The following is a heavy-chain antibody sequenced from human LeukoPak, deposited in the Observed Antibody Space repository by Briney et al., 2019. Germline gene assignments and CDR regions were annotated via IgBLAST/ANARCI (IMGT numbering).Heavy chain of an antibody. CDR1: GGSFSGYY. V-gene: IGHV4-34*01. D-gene: IGHD2-2*01. CDR3: ARPNPYCSSTSCSFDY. CDR2: INHSGST. J-gene: IGHJ4*02. Sequence: PSETLSLTCAVYGGSFSGYYWSWIRQPPGKGLEWIGEINHSGSTNYNPSLKSRVTISVDTSKNQFSLKLSSVTAADTAVYYCARPNPYCSSTSCSFDYWGQGTLVTVSS.